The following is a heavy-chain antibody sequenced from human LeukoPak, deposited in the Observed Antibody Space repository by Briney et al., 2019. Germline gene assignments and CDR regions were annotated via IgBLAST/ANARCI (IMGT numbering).Heavy chain of an antibody. CDR3: ARGEYYDFWSGYPFDY. V-gene: IGHV1-2*02. Sequence: GASVKVSCKASGYTFTGYYMHWVRQAPGQGLEWMGWINPNSGGTNYAQRFQGRVTLTRDTSINTAYMELSRLRSDDTAVYYCARGEYYDFWSGYPFDYWGQGTLVTVSS. D-gene: IGHD3-3*01. J-gene: IGHJ4*02. CDR1: GYTFTGYY. CDR2: INPNSGGT.